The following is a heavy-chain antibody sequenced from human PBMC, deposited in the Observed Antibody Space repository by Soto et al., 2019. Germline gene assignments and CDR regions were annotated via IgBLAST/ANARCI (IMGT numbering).Heavy chain of an antibody. CDR3: ARDRNGSSWFVAIDAFDI. Sequence: PGGSLRLSCAASGFTFSSYSMNWVRQAPGKGLEWVSSISSSSSYIYYADSVKGRFTISRDNAKNSLYLQMNSLRAEDTAVYYCARDRNGSSWFVAIDAFDIWGQGTMVTVSS. CDR1: GFTFSSYS. CDR2: ISSSSSYI. D-gene: IGHD6-13*01. V-gene: IGHV3-21*01. J-gene: IGHJ3*02.